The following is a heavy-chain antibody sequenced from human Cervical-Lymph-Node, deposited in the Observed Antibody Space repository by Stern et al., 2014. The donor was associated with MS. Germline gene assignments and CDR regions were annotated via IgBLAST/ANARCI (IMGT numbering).Heavy chain of an antibody. V-gene: IGHV4-31*03. J-gene: IGHJ4*02. D-gene: IGHD6-19*01. CDR3: AGGTVAGLFDF. CDR2: IYNIGST. Sequence: QVQLQESGPGLVKPSQTLSLTCTVSGGSINIGDYYWSWIRHLPGKGLEWIGYIYNIGSTSYNSSLKSRVSIPVDTSKNQFSLNLNSMTAADTAVYYCAGGTVAGLFDFWGQGMLVTVSS. CDR1: GGSINIGDYY.